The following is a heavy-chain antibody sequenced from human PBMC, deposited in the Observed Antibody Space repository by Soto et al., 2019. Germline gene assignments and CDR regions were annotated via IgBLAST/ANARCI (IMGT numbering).Heavy chain of an antibody. CDR3: ARAFNYYGFDY. V-gene: IGHV1-69*02. J-gene: IGHJ4*02. D-gene: IGHD3-10*01. CDR1: GGTFSSYT. CDR2: IIPILGIA. Sequence: QVQLVQSGAEVQKPGSSVKVSCKASGGTFSSYTISWVRQAPGQGLEWMGRIIPILGIANYAQKFQGRVTITADKSTSTAYMELSSLRSEDTAVYYCARAFNYYGFDYWGQGTLVTVSS.